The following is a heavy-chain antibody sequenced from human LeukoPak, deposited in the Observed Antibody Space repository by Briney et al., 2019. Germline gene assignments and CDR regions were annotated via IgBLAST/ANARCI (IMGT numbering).Heavy chain of an antibody. CDR2: IYYSGST. Sequence: SQTLSLTCTVSGGSISSGDYYWSGIRQPPGKGLEWIGDIYYSGSTYYNPSLKSRVTISVDTSKNQFSLKLSTVTAADTAVYYCARESVICSSTSCYIAWGQGTLVTVSS. V-gene: IGHV4-30-4*01. CDR1: GGSISSGDYY. D-gene: IGHD2-2*02. J-gene: IGHJ4*02. CDR3: ARESVICSSTSCYIA.